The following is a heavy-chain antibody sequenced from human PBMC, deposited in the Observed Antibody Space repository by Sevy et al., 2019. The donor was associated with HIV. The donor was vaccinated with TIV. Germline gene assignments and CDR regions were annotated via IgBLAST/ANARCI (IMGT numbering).Heavy chain of an antibody. D-gene: IGHD4-17*01. V-gene: IGHV3-15*01. CDR1: GLTFTDAW. Sequence: GGSLRLSCAASGLTFTDAWMAWVRQAPGKGLEWVGRIRSNTDGGTTEYAGPLKGRLTISRDDLKNTMYLQMNILKSADTAVYYCTTDREYSDFKGGFDYWGRGTLVTVSS. CDR3: TTDREYSDFKGGFDY. J-gene: IGHJ4*02. CDR2: IRSNTDGGTT.